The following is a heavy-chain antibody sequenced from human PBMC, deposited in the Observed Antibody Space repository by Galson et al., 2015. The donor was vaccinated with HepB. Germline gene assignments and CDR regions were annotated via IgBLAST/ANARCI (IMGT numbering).Heavy chain of an antibody. D-gene: IGHD2-15*01. CDR2: FDPEDGEI. J-gene: IGHJ3*01. CDR1: GYTVTEIS. Sequence: SVKVSCKVSGYTVTEISMHWVRQAPGKGLEWMGGFDPEDGEIIYAQKFQGRVTMTEDTSTDTAYMELSSLSSEDTDVYYCAAAGYCSAGSWVVHGFNGWGQGTMVTVSS. CDR3: AAAGYCSAGSWVVHGFNG. V-gene: IGHV1-24*01.